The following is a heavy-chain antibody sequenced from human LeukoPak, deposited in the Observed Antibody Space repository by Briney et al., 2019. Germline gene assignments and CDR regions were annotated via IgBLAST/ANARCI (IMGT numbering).Heavy chain of an antibody. Sequence: PSETLSLTCTVSGGSISSSRYYWGWIRQPPGKGLEWIGSIYYSGSTYYNPSLKSRVTISVDTSKNQFSLELSSVTAADTAVYYCASHTLGYCSGGSCYHWYFDLWGRGTLVTVSS. CDR3: ASHTLGYCSGGSCYHWYFDL. CDR1: GGSISSSRYY. CDR2: IYYSGST. J-gene: IGHJ2*01. D-gene: IGHD2-15*01. V-gene: IGHV4-39*01.